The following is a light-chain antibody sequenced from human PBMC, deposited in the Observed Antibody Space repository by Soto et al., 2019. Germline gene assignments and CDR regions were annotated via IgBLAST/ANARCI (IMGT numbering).Light chain of an antibody. V-gene: IGLV2-14*01. Sequence: QSALTQPASVSGSPGQSITISCTGATSENFVSWYQQHPGKIPKLIIYEVTYRPSGVSNRFSGSKSGNMASLTISGLQTDDEAHYYCRSYTGSNPLFGGVTKLTVL. CDR1: TSENF. CDR3: RSYTGSNPL. J-gene: IGLJ2*01. CDR2: EVT.